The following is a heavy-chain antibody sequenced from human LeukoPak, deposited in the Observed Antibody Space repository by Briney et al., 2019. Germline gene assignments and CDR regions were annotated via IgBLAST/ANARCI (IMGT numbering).Heavy chain of an antibody. Sequence: SETLSLTCIVSGGSISSSAYYWGWIRQPPGKGLEWIGTIYYDGSTYYNPSLKSRVTMSGDMSKNQFSLAMSSVTAADTAVYYCARYCGGACSSGWFDPWGQGTLVTVSS. J-gene: IGHJ5*02. CDR1: GGSISSSAYY. CDR3: ARYCGGACSSGWFDP. D-gene: IGHD2-21*02. CDR2: IYYDGST. V-gene: IGHV4-39*07.